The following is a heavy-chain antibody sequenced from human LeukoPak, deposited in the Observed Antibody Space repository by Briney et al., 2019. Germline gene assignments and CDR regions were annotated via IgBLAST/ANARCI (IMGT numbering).Heavy chain of an antibody. CDR3: ARDSGSYLQPTDY. D-gene: IGHD1-26*01. CDR1: GFTFRTYA. Sequence: GSLRLSCAASGFTFRTYAMTWVRQAPGKGLEWVSSITGNGGSTYYADSVKGRFTISRDNSKNTLYLQMDSLRAEDTAVYHCARDSGSYLQPTDYWGQGTLVTVSS. V-gene: IGHV3-23*01. J-gene: IGHJ4*02. CDR2: ITGNGGST.